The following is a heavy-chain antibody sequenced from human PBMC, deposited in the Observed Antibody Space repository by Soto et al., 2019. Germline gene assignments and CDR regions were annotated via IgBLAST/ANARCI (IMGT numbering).Heavy chain of an antibody. V-gene: IGHV3-30-3*01. CDR1: GFVFTNFY. J-gene: IGHJ4*02. CDR2: VSDDGNNK. Sequence: QVQLVESGGGAVQPGKSLRLSCAASGFVFTNFYMHWVRQTPGKGLEWLAVVSDDGNNKYYADSVGGRFIISRNNSNNTVALQMNDLGVDDMAVYYCARGSLPTVANWGQGTLVTVSS. CDR3: ARGSLPTVAN. D-gene: IGHD2-8*01.